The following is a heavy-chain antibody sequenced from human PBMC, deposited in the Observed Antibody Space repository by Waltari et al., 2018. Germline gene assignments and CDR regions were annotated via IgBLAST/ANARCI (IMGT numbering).Heavy chain of an antibody. V-gene: IGHV1-18*01. CDR2: ISAYNGNT. Sequence: QVQLVQSGAEVKKPGASVKVSCKASGYTFTSYGISWVRQSPGQGLERMGWISAYNGNTNSAQKLQGRVTRTTDTSTSKAYMELRSLRSDDTAVYYCARDLSGSGFSNWFDPWGQGTLVTVSS. CDR1: GYTFTSYG. D-gene: IGHD3-10*01. CDR3: ARDLSGSGFSNWFDP. J-gene: IGHJ5*02.